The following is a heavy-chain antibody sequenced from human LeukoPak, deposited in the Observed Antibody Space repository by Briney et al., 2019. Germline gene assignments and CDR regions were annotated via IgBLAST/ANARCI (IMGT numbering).Heavy chain of an antibody. Sequence: SETLSLTCTVSGGSISSSSYYWGWIRQPPGKGLEWIGSIYYSGSTYYNPSLKSRVTISVDTSKNQFSLKLSSVTAADTAVYYCASDVSRRIAVAGYFDYWGQGTLVTVS. V-gene: IGHV4-39*01. D-gene: IGHD6-19*01. J-gene: IGHJ4*02. CDR3: ASDVSRRIAVAGYFDY. CDR2: IYYSGST. CDR1: GGSISSSSYY.